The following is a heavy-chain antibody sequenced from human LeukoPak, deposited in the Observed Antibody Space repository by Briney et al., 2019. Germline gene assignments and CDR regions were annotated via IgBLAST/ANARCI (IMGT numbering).Heavy chain of an antibody. V-gene: IGHV3-30*18. CDR3: AKAVAGYFDY. CDR2: ISYDGSNK. J-gene: IGHJ4*02. D-gene: IGHD6-19*01. Sequence: LPGGSLRLSCAASGFTFSSYGMHWVRQAPGKGLEWVAVISYDGSNKYYADSVKGRFTISRDNSKNTLYLQMNSLRAEDTAVYYCAKAVAGYFDYWGQGTLVTVSP. CDR1: GFTFSSYG.